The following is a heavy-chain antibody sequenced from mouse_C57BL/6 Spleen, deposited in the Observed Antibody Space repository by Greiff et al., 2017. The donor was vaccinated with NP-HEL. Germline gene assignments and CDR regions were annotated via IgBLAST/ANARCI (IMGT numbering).Heavy chain of an antibody. CDR3: ARSPYDYDSWFAY. Sequence: QVQLQQPGAELVKPGASVKLSCKASGYTFTSYWMHWVKQRPGRGLEWIGRIDPNSGGTKYNEKFKSQATLTVDKPSSTAYMQLSSLTSEDSAVYYCARSPYDYDSWFAYWGQGTLVTVSA. D-gene: IGHD2-4*01. CDR1: GYTFTSYW. J-gene: IGHJ3*01. V-gene: IGHV1-72*01. CDR2: IDPNSGGT.